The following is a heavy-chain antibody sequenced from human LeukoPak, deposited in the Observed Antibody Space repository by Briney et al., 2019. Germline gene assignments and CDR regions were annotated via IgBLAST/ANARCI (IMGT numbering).Heavy chain of an antibody. CDR1: GFTFSSYG. V-gene: IGHV3-33*06. J-gene: IGHJ4*02. CDR3: TKWVRCTDVDY. CDR2: IWYDGSNK. D-gene: IGHD4-17*01. Sequence: GGSLRLSCAASGFTFSSYGMHWVRQAPGKGLEWVAVIWYDGSNKYYADSVKGRFTISRDNSKNTLYLQMNSLRAEDTAVYYCTKWVRCTDVDYWGQGTLVTVSS.